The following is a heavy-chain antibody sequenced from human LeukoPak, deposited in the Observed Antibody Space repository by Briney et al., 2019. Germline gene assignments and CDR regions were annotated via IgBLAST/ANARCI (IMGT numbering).Heavy chain of an antibody. CDR1: GYTFTGYY. V-gene: IGHV1-2*02. CDR3: AREDPIYGDYYFDY. D-gene: IGHD4-17*01. CDR2: INPNSGGT. J-gene: IGHJ4*02. Sequence: ASVKDSCKASGYTFTGYYMHWVRQAPGQGLEWMGWINPNSGGTNYAQKFQGRVTMTRDTSISTAYMELSRLRSDDTAVYYCAREDPIYGDYYFDYWGQGTLVTVSS.